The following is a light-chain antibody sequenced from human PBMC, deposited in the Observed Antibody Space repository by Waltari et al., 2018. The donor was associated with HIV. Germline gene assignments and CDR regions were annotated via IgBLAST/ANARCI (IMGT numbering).Light chain of an antibody. CDR2: RRK. Sequence: QSVLTQPPSASGTPGQRVTISCSGSSSNIGSNYVYWYRKHPVTAPKLPSYRRKQRPSGVPDRFSGSKPGTSASLASSGLRSENEADYYCAAWDASLSVWVFGGGTKLTVL. CDR3: AAWDASLSVWV. J-gene: IGLJ3*02. CDR1: SSNIGSNY. V-gene: IGLV1-47*01.